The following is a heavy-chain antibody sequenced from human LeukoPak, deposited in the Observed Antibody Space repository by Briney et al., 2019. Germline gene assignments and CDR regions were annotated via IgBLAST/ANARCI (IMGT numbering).Heavy chain of an antibody. CDR1: GFTFSSYG. CDR2: MRYDGSNK. J-gene: IGHJ4*02. Sequence: PGGSLRLSCAASGFTFSSYGMHWVRQAPGKGLEWVAFMRYDGSNKYYADSVKGRFTISRDNSKNTLYLQMNSLRAEDTAVYYCAKGPIYYYDSSGYWDYWGQGTLVTVSS. V-gene: IGHV3-30*02. CDR3: AKGPIYYYDSSGYWDY. D-gene: IGHD3-22*01.